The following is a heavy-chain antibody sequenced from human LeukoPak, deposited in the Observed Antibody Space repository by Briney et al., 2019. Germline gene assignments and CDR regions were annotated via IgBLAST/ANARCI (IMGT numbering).Heavy chain of an antibody. CDR1: GFTFSSYW. J-gene: IGHJ4*02. D-gene: IGHD6-19*01. V-gene: IGHV3-7*01. CDR2: IKKDGSEK. Sequence: GGSLRLSCAASGFTFSSYWMSWVRQAPGKGLEWVANIKKDGSEKYYVDSVKGRFTISRDNAKTSLYLQMNSLRAEDTAVYYCAREGSSGWLSGYWGQGTLVTVSS. CDR3: AREGSSGWLSGY.